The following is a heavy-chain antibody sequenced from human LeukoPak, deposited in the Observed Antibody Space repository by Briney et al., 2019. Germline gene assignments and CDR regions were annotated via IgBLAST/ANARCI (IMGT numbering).Heavy chain of an antibody. Sequence: SETLSLTCTASGGSISSYYRSWIRQPAGKGLEWIGRICASGSANYNPSLKSRVTMSVDTSKNHFSLRLTSVKLTSVTAVDTAVYYCARDPDSSGWYDYWGQGTLVTVSS. CDR2: ICASGSA. J-gene: IGHJ4*02. CDR1: GGSISSYY. D-gene: IGHD6-19*01. V-gene: IGHV4-4*07. CDR3: ARDPDSSGWYDY.